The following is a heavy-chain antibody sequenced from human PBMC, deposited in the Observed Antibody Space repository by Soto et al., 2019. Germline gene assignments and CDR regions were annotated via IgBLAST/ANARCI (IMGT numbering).Heavy chain of an antibody. D-gene: IGHD6-13*01. CDR2: ISWNSGSI. CDR3: AKEGGSAVGHFDY. Sequence: EVQLVESGGGLVQPGRSLRLSCVASGFTFDDYAMHWVRQTPGKGLEWVSGISWNSGSIGYADSVKGRFTISRDNAKNSLYLQMNSLRAEDTAFYYCAKEGGSAVGHFDYWGQGTLVTVSS. CDR1: GFTFDDYA. J-gene: IGHJ4*02. V-gene: IGHV3-9*01.